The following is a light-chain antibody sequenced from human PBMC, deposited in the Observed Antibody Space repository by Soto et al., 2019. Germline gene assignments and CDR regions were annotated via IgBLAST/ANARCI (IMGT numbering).Light chain of an antibody. V-gene: IGKV1-8*01. Sequence: AIRMTQSPSSFAASTGDRVTITCRASQCISSYLARYQQKPGKAPKLLIYAASTLQSGVPSRFSGSGSGTDFTLTISSLQPEDVATYYCQKYNSAPLIFGGGTKVDIK. CDR1: QCISSY. J-gene: IGKJ4*01. CDR3: QKYNSAPLI. CDR2: AAS.